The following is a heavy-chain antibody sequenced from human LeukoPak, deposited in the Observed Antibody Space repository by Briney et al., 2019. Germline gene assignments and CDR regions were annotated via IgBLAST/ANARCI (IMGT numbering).Heavy chain of an antibody. V-gene: IGHV3-23*01. CDR3: ATRNY. CDR2: ISGSGFST. CDR1: GFTFNNYA. J-gene: IGHJ4*02. Sequence: GGSLRVSCAASGFTFNNYAMSWVRQAPGKGLEWVSVISGSGFSTYYAESVKGRFTISRDNSKNTLYLQMNSLRAEDTAVYYCATRNYWGQGTLVTVSS.